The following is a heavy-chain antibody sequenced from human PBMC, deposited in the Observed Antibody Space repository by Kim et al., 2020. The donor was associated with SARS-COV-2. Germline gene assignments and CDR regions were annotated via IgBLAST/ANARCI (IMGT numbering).Heavy chain of an antibody. V-gene: IGHV1-3*01. CDR3: ARDLTHTGFDY. CDR2: NT. J-gene: IGHJ4*02. Sequence: NTKYSQKFQDRVTITRDTSATTAYMELSSLTSEDTAVYYCARDLTHTGFDYWGQGTLVTVSS.